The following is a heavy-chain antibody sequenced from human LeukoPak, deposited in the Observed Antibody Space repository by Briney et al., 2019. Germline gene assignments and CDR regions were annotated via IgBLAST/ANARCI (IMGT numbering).Heavy chain of an antibody. Sequence: SETLSLTCTVSGGSISSGSYYWSWIRQPAGKGLEWIGRIYTSGSTNYNPSLKSRVTISVDTSKNQFSLKLSSVTAADTAVYYCARDRGIGPYYFDYWGQGTLVTVSS. CDR2: IYTSGST. CDR3: ARDRGIGPYYFDY. CDR1: GGSISSGSYY. D-gene: IGHD6-13*01. J-gene: IGHJ4*02. V-gene: IGHV4-61*02.